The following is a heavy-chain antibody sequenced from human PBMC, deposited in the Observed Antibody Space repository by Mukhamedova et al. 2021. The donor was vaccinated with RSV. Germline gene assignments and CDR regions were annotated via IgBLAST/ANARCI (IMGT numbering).Heavy chain of an antibody. D-gene: IGHD1-26*01. CDR3: ARHIGRSRNFDI. J-gene: IGHJ3*02. V-gene: IGHV3-21*01. CDR2: ISDSSSHI. Sequence: SISDSSSHIYYADSVKGRFTMSRDNAKNSLYLQMHSLRAEDTAIYYCARHIGRSRNFDIWGQGTMVTVSS.